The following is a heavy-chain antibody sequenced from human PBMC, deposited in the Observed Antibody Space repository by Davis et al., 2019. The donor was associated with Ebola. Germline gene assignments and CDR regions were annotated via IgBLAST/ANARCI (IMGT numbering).Heavy chain of an antibody. CDR3: ARGSLPY. D-gene: IGHD3-16*01. Sequence: GESLKISCEASGFTFNNFWMSWVRQSPGKGLEWVANINQEGNEKYYVDSVKGRFTITRDNAKNSLSLQMISLRVEDSAIYYWARGSLPYWGPGTLVTVSS. J-gene: IGHJ4*02. CDR2: INQEGNEK. CDR1: GFTFNNFW. V-gene: IGHV3-7*01.